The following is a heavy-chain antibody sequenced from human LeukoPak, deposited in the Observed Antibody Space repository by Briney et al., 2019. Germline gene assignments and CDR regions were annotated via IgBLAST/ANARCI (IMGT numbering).Heavy chain of an antibody. D-gene: IGHD2-8*01. V-gene: IGHV1-2*02. CDR2: INPNSVGT. J-gene: IGHJ4*02. CDR3: ARPRYCTNGGCYPIFDY. Sequence: ASVKVSCKASGYTFTGYYMHWVRQAPGHGLEWMGWINPNSVGTNYAQKFQGRVTMTRDTSISTAYMELSRLRSDDTAVYYCARPRYCTNGGCYPIFDYWGQGTLVTVSS. CDR1: GYTFTGYY.